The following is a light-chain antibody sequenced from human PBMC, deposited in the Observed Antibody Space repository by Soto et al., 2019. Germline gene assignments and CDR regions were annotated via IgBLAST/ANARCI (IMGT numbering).Light chain of an antibody. Sequence: QSALTQPASVSGSRGKSVTVSCAGGATNIGTYNLVSWYQQYPGRAPQLILYDTSKRPSGVSDRFSGSKSGYTASLTISGLQPEDEADYYCSSFTSNRIYVFGPGTKLTVL. J-gene: IGLJ1*01. CDR3: SSFTSNRIYV. CDR2: DTS. CDR1: ATNIGTYNL. V-gene: IGLV2-14*02.